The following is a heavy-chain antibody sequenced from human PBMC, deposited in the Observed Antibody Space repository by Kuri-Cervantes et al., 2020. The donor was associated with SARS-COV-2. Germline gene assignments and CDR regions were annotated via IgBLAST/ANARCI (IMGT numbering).Heavy chain of an antibody. CDR2: ISYDGSNK. D-gene: IGHD2-2*01. J-gene: IGHJ4*02. Sequence: GESLKISCAASGFTFSSYAMHWVRQAPGKGLEWVAVISYDGSNKYYADSVKGRFTISRDNSKSTLYLQMNSLRAEDTAVYYCAREPTSVGRGCSSTSCYYEVDYWGRGTLVTVSS. CDR1: GFTFSSYA. CDR3: AREPTSVGRGCSSTSCYYEVDY. V-gene: IGHV3-30-3*01.